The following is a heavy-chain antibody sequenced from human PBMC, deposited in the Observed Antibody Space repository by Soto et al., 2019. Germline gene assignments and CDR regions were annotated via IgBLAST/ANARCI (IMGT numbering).Heavy chain of an antibody. CDR1: GGSISSYY. J-gene: IGHJ5*02. D-gene: IGHD6-13*01. CDR3: ARTSSSSWFDP. CDR2: IYYSGST. V-gene: IGHV4-59*08. Sequence: SETLSLTCTVSGGSISSYYWSWIRQPPGKGLEWIGYIYYSGSTNYNPSLKSRVTISVDTSKNQFSLKLSSVTAADTAVYYCARTSSSSWFDPWGQGTLVTVSS.